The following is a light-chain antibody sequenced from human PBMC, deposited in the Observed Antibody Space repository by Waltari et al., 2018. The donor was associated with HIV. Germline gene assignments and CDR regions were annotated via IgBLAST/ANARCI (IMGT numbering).Light chain of an antibody. Sequence: SVLTQPPSASGTPGQRVTIYCSGSRSTIASNTVNWYQQLPGTAPKLLIYSNNQRPSGFPDRFSGSKSGTSASLAIIGLQSEDEADYYCAACDDNMNGWVFGGGTKLTIL. V-gene: IGLV1-44*01. CDR1: RSTIASNT. CDR2: SNN. CDR3: AACDDNMNGWV. J-gene: IGLJ3*02.